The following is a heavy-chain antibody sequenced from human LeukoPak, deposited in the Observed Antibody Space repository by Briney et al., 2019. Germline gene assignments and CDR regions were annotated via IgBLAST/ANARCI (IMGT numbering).Heavy chain of an antibody. CDR3: AKDPLPGRYYDIEGNYFDY. D-gene: IGHD3-9*01. Sequence: GGSLRLSCAASGFTFSSYGMHWVRQAPAKGLEWVAVISYDGSNKYYADSVKGRFTISRDYSKNTLYLQMNSLRAEDTAVYYCAKDPLPGRYYDIEGNYFDYWGQGTLVTVSS. CDR1: GFTFSSYG. J-gene: IGHJ4*02. CDR2: ISYDGSNK. V-gene: IGHV3-30*18.